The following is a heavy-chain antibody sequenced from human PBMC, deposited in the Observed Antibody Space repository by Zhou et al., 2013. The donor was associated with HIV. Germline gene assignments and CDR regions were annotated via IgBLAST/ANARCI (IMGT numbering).Heavy chain of an antibody. CDR3: ATGGRIDYSSSGYHYHHYYMDV. D-gene: IGHD6-6*01. CDR1: GFSFSNYA. V-gene: IGHV3-23*01. J-gene: IGHJ6*03. Sequence: EVQLLESGGGLVQPGGSLRLSCAASGFSFSNYAMNWVRQAPGKGLEWVSSISGSGGNTYYADSMKGRFTISRDSSKNTLYLQINSLRAEDTAVYYCATGGRIDYSSSGYHYHHYYMDVWGKGTTVTVSS. CDR2: ISGSGGNT.